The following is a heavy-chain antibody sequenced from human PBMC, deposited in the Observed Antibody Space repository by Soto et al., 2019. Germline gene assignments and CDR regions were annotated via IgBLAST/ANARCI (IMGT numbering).Heavy chain of an antibody. J-gene: IGHJ5*02. CDR1: GFTFSSYS. D-gene: IGHD3-22*01. CDR2: ISSSSSYI. CDR3: ARGVWDSSGYYSNSWFDP. Sequence: PGGSLRLSCAASGFTFSSYSMNWVRHAPGKGLEWVSSISSSSSYIYYADSVKGRFTISRDNAKNSLYLQMNSLRAEDTAVYYCARGVWDSSGYYSNSWFDPWGQGTLVTVYS. V-gene: IGHV3-21*01.